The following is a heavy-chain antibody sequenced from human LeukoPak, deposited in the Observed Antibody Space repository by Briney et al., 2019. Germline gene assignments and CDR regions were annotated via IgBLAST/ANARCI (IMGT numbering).Heavy chain of an antibody. V-gene: IGHV3-20*04. J-gene: IGHJ4*02. D-gene: IGHD6-13*01. CDR2: INWNGGST. Sequence: GGSLRLSCAASGFTFDDYGMSWVRQAPGKGLEWVSGINWNGGSTGYADFVKGRFTISRDNAKNSLYLQMNSLRAEDTALYYCASRSSWLSGFDYWGQGTLVTVSS. CDR1: GFTFDDYG. CDR3: ASRSSWLSGFDY.